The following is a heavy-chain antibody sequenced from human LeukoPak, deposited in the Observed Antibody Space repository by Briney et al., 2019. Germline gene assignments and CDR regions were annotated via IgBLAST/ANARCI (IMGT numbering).Heavy chain of an antibody. CDR2: ISSSSTI. CDR3: ASSKLGSYPVAFDI. CDR1: GFTFSSYS. Sequence: GGSLRLSCAASGFTFSSYSMNWVRQAPGKGLEWVSSISSSSTIYYADSVKGRFTISRDNAKNSLYLQMNSLGAEDTAVYYCASSKLGSYPVAFDIWGQGTMVTVSS. D-gene: IGHD1-26*01. J-gene: IGHJ3*02. V-gene: IGHV3-69-1*01.